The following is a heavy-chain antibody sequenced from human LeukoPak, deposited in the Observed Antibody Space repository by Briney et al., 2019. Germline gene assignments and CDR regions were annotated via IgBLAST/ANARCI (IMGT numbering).Heavy chain of an antibody. V-gene: IGHV3-23*01. CDR1: GFTFNSYA. J-gene: IGHJ4*02. CDR2: ISGSGGSL. D-gene: IGHD3-3*01. CDR3: AKGYYVFWSGYYWGYFDY. Sequence: GGSLSLSCAASGFTFNSYAMNWVPQAPGKGLQWVSGISGSGGSLYYADCVKGRFTISRDNSKNTLFLQMDSLRDEDTAVYYCAKGYYVFWSGYYWGYFDYWGQGTLVTVSS.